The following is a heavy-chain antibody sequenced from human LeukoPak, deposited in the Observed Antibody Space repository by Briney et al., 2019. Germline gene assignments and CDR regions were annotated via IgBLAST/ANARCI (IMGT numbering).Heavy chain of an antibody. CDR2: ISGSGGST. CDR3: AKAYSSSWYVRLFDY. J-gene: IGHJ4*02. V-gene: IGHV3-23*01. CDR1: GFTFSSYA. Sequence: QSGGSLRLSCAASGFTFSSYAMSWVRQAPGKGLEWVSAISGSGGSTYYADSVKGRFTISRDNSKNTLYLQMNSLRAEDTAVYYCAKAYSSSWYVRLFDYWGQGTLVTVSS. D-gene: IGHD6-13*01.